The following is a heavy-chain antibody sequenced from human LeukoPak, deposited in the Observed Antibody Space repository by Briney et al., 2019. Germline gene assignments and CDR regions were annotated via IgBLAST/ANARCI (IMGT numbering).Heavy chain of an antibody. CDR2: IYYSGST. CDR3: ARESPRRWLQLHSIWYFDL. V-gene: IGHV4-59*01. CDR1: GGSISSYY. J-gene: IGHJ2*01. D-gene: IGHD5-24*01. Sequence: KSSETLSLTCTVSGGSISSYYWSWIRQPPGKGLEWIGYIYYSGSTNYNPSLKSRVTISVDTSKNQFSLKLSSVTAADTAVYYCARESPRRWLQLHSIWYFDLWGRGTLVTVSS.